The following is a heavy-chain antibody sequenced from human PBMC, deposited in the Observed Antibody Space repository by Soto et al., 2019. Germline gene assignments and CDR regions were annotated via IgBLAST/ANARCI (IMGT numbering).Heavy chain of an antibody. CDR2: ISGSGGST. D-gene: IGHD4-4*01. Sequence: SLGLSCSPSGFAFSSYAMSCVRQAPGKGLEWVSAISGSGGSTYYADSVKGRFTISRDNSKNTLYLQMNSLRAEDTAVYYCEKVKSNYVWGQGTLVTVSS. V-gene: IGHV3-23*01. CDR3: EKVKSNYV. CDR1: GFAFSSYA. J-gene: IGHJ4*02.